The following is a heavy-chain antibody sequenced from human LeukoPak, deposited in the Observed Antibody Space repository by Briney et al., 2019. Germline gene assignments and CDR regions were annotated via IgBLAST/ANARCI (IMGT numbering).Heavy chain of an antibody. V-gene: IGHV1-18*01. D-gene: IGHD3-22*01. CDR3: ARGYYDSSGYYPRYYYYMDV. CDR1: GYTFTNYH. CDR2: ISAYNGNT. J-gene: IGHJ6*03. Sequence: GASVKVSCKASGYTFTNYHINWVRQAPGQGLEWMGWISAYNGNTNYAQNLQGGVTMTTDTSTSTAYMELRSLRSDDTAVYYCARGYYDSSGYYPRYYYYMDVWGKGTTVTVSS.